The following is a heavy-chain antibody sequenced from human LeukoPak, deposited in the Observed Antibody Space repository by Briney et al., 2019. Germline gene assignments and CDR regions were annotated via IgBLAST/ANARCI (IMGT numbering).Heavy chain of an antibody. D-gene: IGHD3-22*01. CDR2: ISGSGGST. V-gene: IGHV3-23*01. CDR1: GFTFSSYA. J-gene: IGHJ4*02. CDR3: ARDLSYYYDSSGPGD. Sequence: PGGSLRLSCAASGFTFSSYAMSWVRQAPGKGLEWVSAISGSGGSTYYADSVKGRFTISRDNSKNTLYLQMNSLRAEDTAVYYCARDLSYYYDSSGPGDWGQGTLVTVSS.